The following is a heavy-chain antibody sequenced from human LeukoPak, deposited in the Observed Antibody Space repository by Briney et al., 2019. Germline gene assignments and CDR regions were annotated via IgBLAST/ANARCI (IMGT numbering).Heavy chain of an antibody. Sequence: PSETLSLTCTVSGGSLSSYYWSWIRQPPGKGLEWIGYIYYSGSTNCNPSLKSRVTISVDTSKNQFSLKLSSVTAADTAVYYCARGIWFGEFTPPYYFDYWGQGTLVTVSS. V-gene: IGHV4-59*01. CDR1: GGSLSSYY. CDR2: IYYSGST. J-gene: IGHJ4*02. CDR3: ARGIWFGEFTPPYYFDY. D-gene: IGHD3-10*01.